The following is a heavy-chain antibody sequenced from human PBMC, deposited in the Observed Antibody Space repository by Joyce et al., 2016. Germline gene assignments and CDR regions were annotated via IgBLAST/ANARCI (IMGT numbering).Heavy chain of an antibody. CDR2: IFLSGST. Sequence: QVHLQESGPGLVKPSQTLSLTCTVSGDSINSDNYYWNWIRQPAGKGLEWIWRIFLSGSTNYNPSLKSRVTMSLDTSKSQFSLNLRSVAAADTAVYYCARAERRYDYVWMIYRTNGFDIWGQGTMVTVSS. V-gene: IGHV4-61*02. CDR1: GDSINSDNYY. D-gene: IGHD3-16*02. CDR3: ARAERRYDYVWMIYRTNGFDI. J-gene: IGHJ3*02.